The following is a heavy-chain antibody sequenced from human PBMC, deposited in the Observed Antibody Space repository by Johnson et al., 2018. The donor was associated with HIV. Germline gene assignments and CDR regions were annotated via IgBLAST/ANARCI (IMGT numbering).Heavy chain of an antibody. CDR1: GFMFDDYA. V-gene: IGHV3-20*04. Sequence: VQLVESGGGVERPGESLRLSCVGSGFMFDDYAMSWVRQVPGKGLEWVSGINWNGGSTGYVDSVKGRFTISRDNAKNSLYLQMNSLRAEDTAVYYCAKDHPQMATIVGAFDIWGQGTMVTVSS. J-gene: IGHJ3*02. D-gene: IGHD5-24*01. CDR2: INWNGGST. CDR3: AKDHPQMATIVGAFDI.